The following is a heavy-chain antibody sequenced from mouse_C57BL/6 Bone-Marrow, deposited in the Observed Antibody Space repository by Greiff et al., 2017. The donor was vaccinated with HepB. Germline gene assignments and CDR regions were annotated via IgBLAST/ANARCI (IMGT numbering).Heavy chain of an antibody. CDR1: GFTFSSYG. V-gene: IGHV5-6*01. CDR3: ARLSSYCYWYFDV. CDR2: ISSGGSYT. J-gene: IGHJ1*03. D-gene: IGHD1-1*01. Sequence: EVMLVESGGDLVKPGGSLKLSCAASGFTFSSYGMSWVRQTPDKRLEWVATISSGGSYTYYPDSVKGRFTISRDNATHTLYLQMSSLKSEDTAMYYCARLSSYCYWYFDVWGTGTTVTVSS.